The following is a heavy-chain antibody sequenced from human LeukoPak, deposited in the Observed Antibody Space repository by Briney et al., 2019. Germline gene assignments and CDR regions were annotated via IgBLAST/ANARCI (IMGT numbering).Heavy chain of an antibody. CDR1: GGSFSGYY. CDR2: INHSGST. J-gene: IGHJ5*02. V-gene: IGHV4-34*01. Sequence: SETLSLTCAVYGGSFSGYYWSWIRQPPGKGLEWIGEINHSGSTNYNPSLKSRVTISVDTSKNQFSLKLSSVTAADTAVYYCARGFDHGDYGANWFDPWGQGTLVTVSS. D-gene: IGHD4-17*01. CDR3: ARGFDHGDYGANWFDP.